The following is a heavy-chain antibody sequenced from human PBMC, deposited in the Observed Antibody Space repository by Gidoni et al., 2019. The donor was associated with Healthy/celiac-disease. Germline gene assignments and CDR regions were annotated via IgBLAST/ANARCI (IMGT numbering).Heavy chain of an antibody. Sequence: QVQLVESGGGVVKPGRSLGISRAASGFHFSRYGMHWVGQAPGKGLEWVAVIWYYGSNKYYADAVKGRFTISRDNSKNTLYLQMNSLRAEDTAVYYCARELRSYDYYYGMDVWGQGTTVTVSS. CDR3: ARELRSYDYYYGMDV. V-gene: IGHV3-33*01. J-gene: IGHJ6*02. CDR1: GFHFSRYG. CDR2: IWYYGSNK. D-gene: IGHD2-8*01.